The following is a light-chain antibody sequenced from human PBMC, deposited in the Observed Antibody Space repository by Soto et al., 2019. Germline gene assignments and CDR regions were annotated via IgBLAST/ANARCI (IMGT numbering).Light chain of an antibody. CDR2: EAS. Sequence: DVQMTQSPSSLSASVGDRVTITCRASQDVRAYLNWYQQKPGTAPKLLISEASTLEDGVPSRFSGRGYGTGFSLTISSLQPTDFATYYCQQTFFVPRTFGQGTKVEI. V-gene: IGKV1-39*01. CDR3: QQTFFVPRT. J-gene: IGKJ1*01. CDR1: QDVRAY.